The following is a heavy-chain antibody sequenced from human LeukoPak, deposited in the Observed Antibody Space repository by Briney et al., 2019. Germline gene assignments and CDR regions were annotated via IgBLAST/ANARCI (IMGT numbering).Heavy chain of an antibody. CDR1: GFSFSSYA. CDR2: IRDNGGSP. Sequence: GGSLRLSCAASGFSFSSYAMSWVRQAPGRGLEWVSSIRDNGGSPSYADSVKGRFTISRDNSKNTLYLQMNSLRADDTAIYYCAKPGGGNYFTHNYVDPWGQGTLVTVSS. V-gene: IGHV3-23*01. CDR3: AKPGGGNYFTHNYVDP. J-gene: IGHJ5*02. D-gene: IGHD4-23*01.